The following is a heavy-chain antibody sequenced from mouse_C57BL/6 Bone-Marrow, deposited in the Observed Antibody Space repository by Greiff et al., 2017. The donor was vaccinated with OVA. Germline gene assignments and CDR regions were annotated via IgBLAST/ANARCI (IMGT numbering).Heavy chain of an antibody. CDR2: IHPNSGST. D-gene: IGHD3-2*02. V-gene: IGHV1-64*01. CDR3: ARSGLRLRAWFAY. Sequence: QVQLKQPGAELVKPGASVKLSCKASGYTFTSYWMHWVKQRPGQGLEWIGMIHPNSGSTNYNEKFKSKATLTVDKSSSTAYMQLSSLTSEDSAVYYCARSGLRLRAWFAYWGQGTLVTVSA. J-gene: IGHJ3*01. CDR1: GYTFTSYW.